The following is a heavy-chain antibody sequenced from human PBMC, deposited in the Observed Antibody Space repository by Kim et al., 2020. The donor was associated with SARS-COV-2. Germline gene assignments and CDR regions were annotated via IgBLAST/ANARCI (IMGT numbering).Heavy chain of an antibody. J-gene: IGHJ4*02. CDR2: GTA. V-gene: IGHV1-69*05. Sequence: GTANYAQKFQGRVTITTDESTSTAYMERSSLRSEDTAVYYCARDIMGYDYWGQGTLVTVSS. CDR3: ARDIMGYDY. D-gene: IGHD3-16*01.